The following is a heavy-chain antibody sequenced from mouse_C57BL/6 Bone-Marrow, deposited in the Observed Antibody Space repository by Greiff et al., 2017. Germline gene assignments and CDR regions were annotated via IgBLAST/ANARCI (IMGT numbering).Heavy chain of an antibody. CDR2: IDPETGGT. CDR3: TRSLYYYVSSLLDV. J-gene: IGHJ1*03. Sequence: QVHVKQSGAELVRPGASVTLSCKASGYTFTDYEMHWVKQTPVHGLEWIGAIDPETGGTAYNQKFKGKAILTADKSSSTAYMELRSLTSEDSAVYYCTRSLYYYVSSLLDVWGTGTTVTVSS. CDR1: GYTFTDYE. D-gene: IGHD1-1*01. V-gene: IGHV1-15*01.